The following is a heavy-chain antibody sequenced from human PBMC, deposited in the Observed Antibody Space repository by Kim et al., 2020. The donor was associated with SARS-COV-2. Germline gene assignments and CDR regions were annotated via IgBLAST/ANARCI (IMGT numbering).Heavy chain of an antibody. CDR3: ARKDTMIRGAPDY. CDR1: GYSFTDYY. J-gene: IGHJ4*02. V-gene: IGHV1-2*02. D-gene: IGHD3-10*01. Sequence: ASVKVSCMASGYSFTDYYMHWVRQAPGRGLEWMGWINPNSGGTNYAQKFQGRVTMTRDTSISTAYMELSRLTSDDTAVYYCARKDTMIRGAPDYWGQGTLVTVSS. CDR2: INPNSGGT.